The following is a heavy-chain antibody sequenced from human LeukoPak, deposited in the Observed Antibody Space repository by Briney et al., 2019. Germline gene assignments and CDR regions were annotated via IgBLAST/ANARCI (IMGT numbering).Heavy chain of an antibody. J-gene: IGHJ6*03. CDR2: INHSGST. CDR3: ARVARYYYYMDV. V-gene: IGHV4-34*01. Sequence: ASETLSLTCAVYGGSFSGYYWSWIRQPPGKGLEWIGEINHSGSTNYNPSLKSRVIISVDTSKNQFSLKLSSVTAADTAVYYCARVARYYYYMDVWGKGTTVTVSS. CDR1: GGSFSGYY.